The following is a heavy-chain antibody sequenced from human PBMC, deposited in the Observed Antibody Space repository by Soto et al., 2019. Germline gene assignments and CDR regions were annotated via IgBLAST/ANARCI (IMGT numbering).Heavy chain of an antibody. CDR3: AHWPYYGDKGYYYYYGMDV. V-gene: IGHV2-5*02. Sequence: QITLKESGPTLVKPTQTLTLTCTFSGFSLSTSGVGVGWIRQPPGKALEWLALIYWDDDKRYSPSLKSRLTITKDTSKNQVVLTMTNMDPVDTATYYCAHWPYYGDKGYYYYYGMDVWGQGTTVTVSS. J-gene: IGHJ6*02. D-gene: IGHD4-17*01. CDR1: GFSLSTSGVG. CDR2: IYWDDDK.